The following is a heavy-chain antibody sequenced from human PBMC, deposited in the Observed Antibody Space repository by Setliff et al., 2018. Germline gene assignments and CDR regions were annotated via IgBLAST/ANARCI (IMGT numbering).Heavy chain of an antibody. CDR1: GYTFTAYY. CDR3: ARDRDVSTIFGVVIPAASGLGY. D-gene: IGHD3-3*01. V-gene: IGHV1-2*02. CDR2: INPDSGAT. J-gene: IGHJ4*02. Sequence: ASVKVSCKASGYTFTAYYMHWVRQAPGQGPKWMGWINPDSGATNFAQKFQGRVTMTRDTSTTTAYMDLNSLRSDDTATYFCARDRDVSTIFGVVIPAASGLGYWGQGTLVTVSS.